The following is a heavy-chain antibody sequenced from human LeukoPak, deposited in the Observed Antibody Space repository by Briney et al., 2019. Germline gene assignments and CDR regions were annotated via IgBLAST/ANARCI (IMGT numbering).Heavy chain of an antibody. V-gene: IGHV6-1*01. Sequence: SQTLSLTCAISGGSFSSNSAAWNWIRQSPSRGLEWLGRTYYRSKWYNDYAVSVKSRITINPDTSKNQFSLQLNSVTPEDTAVXXXXXXXXXXXXXXXXVYYYYYYMDVWGKGTTVTVSS. CDR3: XXXXXXXXXXXXXVYYYYYYMDV. CDR2: TYYRSKWYN. CDR1: GGSFSSNSAA. J-gene: IGHJ6*03.